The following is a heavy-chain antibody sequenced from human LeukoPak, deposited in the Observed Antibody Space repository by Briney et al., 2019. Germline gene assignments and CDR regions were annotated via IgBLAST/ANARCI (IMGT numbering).Heavy chain of an antibody. CDR1: GGSISSGGYY. Sequence: SGTLSLTCTVSGGSISSGGYYWSWIRQHPGKGLEWIGYIYYSGSTYYNPSLKSRVTISVDTSKNQFSLKLSSVTAADTAVYYCARVRYYYDSSGSSGYFDYWGQGTLVTVSS. J-gene: IGHJ4*02. CDR3: ARVRYYYDSSGSSGYFDY. CDR2: IYYSGST. D-gene: IGHD3-22*01. V-gene: IGHV4-31*03.